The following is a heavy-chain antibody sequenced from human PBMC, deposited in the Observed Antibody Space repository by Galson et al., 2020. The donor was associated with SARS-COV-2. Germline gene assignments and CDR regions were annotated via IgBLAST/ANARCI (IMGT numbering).Heavy chain of an antibody. J-gene: IGHJ6*03. V-gene: IGHV1-8*01. CDR2: MNSNSGNT. CDR1: GYTFNSYD. D-gene: IGHD6-19*01. CDR3: ARMPHLAVAGILLLLDYYFYMDV. Sequence: ASVPVSCKASGYTFNSYDINWVRQATAQGLEWMGWMNSNSGNTGYAQKFQGRVTMTRNTSISTAYMELSSLRSDDTAVYYCARMPHLAVAGILLLLDYYFYMDVGGKGSTVTVPS.